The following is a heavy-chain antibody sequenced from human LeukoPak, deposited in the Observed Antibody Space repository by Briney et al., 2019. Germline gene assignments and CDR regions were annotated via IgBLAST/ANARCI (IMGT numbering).Heavy chain of an antibody. J-gene: IGHJ3*02. D-gene: IGHD2/OR15-2a*01. CDR2: INPSGGST. Sequence: ASVKVSCKASGYTFTSYYMHWVRQAPGQGLERMGIINPSGGSTSYAQKFQGRVTMTRDTSTSTVYMELSSLRSEDTAVYYCARASKEDAFDIWGQGTMVTVSS. CDR1: GYTFTSYY. V-gene: IGHV1-46*01. CDR3: ARASKEDAFDI.